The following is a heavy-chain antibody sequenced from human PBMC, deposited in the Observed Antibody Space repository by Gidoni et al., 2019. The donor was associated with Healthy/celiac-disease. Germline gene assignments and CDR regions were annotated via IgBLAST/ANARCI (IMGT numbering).Heavy chain of an antibody. CDR1: GFTFSSYW. V-gene: IGHV3-74*03. D-gene: IGHD6-6*01. CDR2: INSDGSST. J-gene: IGHJ3*02. CDR3: TSRPQVHAFDI. Sequence: LLQPGGSLRLSCAASGFTFSSYWMHWVRHAPGKGLVWVSRINSDGSSTTYADSVKGRFTISRDNAKNTLYLQMNSLRAEDTAVYYCTSRPQVHAFDIWGQGTMVTVSS.